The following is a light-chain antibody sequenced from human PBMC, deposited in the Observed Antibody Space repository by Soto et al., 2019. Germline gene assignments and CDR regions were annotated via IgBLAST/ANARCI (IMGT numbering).Light chain of an antibody. CDR3: QQYENLPT. Sequence: DIRSTQSPGSLSACLGGIVTITCQASQNINNYLNWYQQKPGRAPKLLIYDASNLEAGVPSRFRGSGSGTDFTFTISRLQTEDIATYYCQQYENLPTFGQGTRLEIK. CDR2: DAS. J-gene: IGKJ5*01. V-gene: IGKV1-33*01. CDR1: QNINNY.